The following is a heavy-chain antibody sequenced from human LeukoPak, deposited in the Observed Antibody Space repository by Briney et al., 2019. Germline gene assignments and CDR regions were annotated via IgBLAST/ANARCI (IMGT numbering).Heavy chain of an antibody. Sequence: ASVKVSCKASGYTFTSYGISWVRQAPGQGLEWMGWISTYNGDTNYAQKVQGRVTMTTDTSTSTAYMELRSLRSDDTAMYYCAKLDCSSTRCYIFDYWGQGTLVTVSS. CDR3: AKLDCSSTRCYIFDY. CDR2: ISTYNGDT. CDR1: GYTFTSYG. V-gene: IGHV1-18*01. D-gene: IGHD2-2*02. J-gene: IGHJ4*02.